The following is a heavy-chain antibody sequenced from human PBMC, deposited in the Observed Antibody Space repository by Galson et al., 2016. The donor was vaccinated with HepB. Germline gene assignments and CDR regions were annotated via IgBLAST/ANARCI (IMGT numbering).Heavy chain of an antibody. CDR3: ARQTVRYYYGMDV. CDR1: GYSFSNHY. CDR2: NDPSDSDT. Sequence: QSGAEVKKPGESLRISCKGSGYSFSNHYINWVRQMPGKGLEWMGRNDPSDSDTDYSQSFQGHVIISVDKSIGTAHLQCSSLEVSDTAIYYCARQTVRYYYGMDVWGQGTTVSVSS. D-gene: IGHD4-17*01. V-gene: IGHV5-10-1*01. J-gene: IGHJ6*02.